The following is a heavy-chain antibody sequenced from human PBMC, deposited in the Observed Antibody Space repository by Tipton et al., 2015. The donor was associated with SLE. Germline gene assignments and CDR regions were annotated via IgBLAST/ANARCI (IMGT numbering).Heavy chain of an antibody. V-gene: IGHV4-59*07. D-gene: IGHD3-16*01. CDR1: GGSISSYY. CDR3: AARGVLDWYFDL. Sequence: TLSLTCTVSGGSISSYYWSWIRQPPGKGLEWIGYIYYSGSTNYNPSLKSRVTISVDTSKNQFSLKLSSVTAADTAVYYCAARGVLDWYFDLWGRGTLVTVSS. CDR2: IYYSGST. J-gene: IGHJ2*01.